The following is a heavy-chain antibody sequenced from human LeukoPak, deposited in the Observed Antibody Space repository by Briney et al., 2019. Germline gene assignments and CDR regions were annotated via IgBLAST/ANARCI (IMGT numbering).Heavy chain of an antibody. V-gene: IGHV4-59*01. CDR1: GGSISSYY. CDR2: IYYSGST. J-gene: IGHJ6*03. CDR3: ARGIAAAGIGYYYMDV. Sequence: SETLSLTCTVSGGSISSYYWSWIRQPPGKGLEWIGYIYYSGSTNYNPSLKSRVTISVDTSKNQFSLKLSSVTAADTAVYYCARGIAAAGIGYYYMDVWGKGTTVTISS. D-gene: IGHD6-13*01.